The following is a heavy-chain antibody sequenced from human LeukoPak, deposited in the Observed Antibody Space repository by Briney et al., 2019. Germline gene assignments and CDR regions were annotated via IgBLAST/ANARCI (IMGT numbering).Heavy chain of an antibody. CDR2: IYTSGST. V-gene: IGHV4-4*07. D-gene: IGHD1-1*01. CDR1: GGSISSYY. J-gene: IGHJ6*03. Sequence: SETLSLTCTVSGGSISSYYWSWIRQPAGKGLEWIGRIYTSGSTNYNPSLKSRVTMSVDTSKNQFSLKLSFVTAEDTAVYYCARDRSGRGNYYYYMDVWGKGTTVTVSS. CDR3: ARDRSGRGNYYYYMDV.